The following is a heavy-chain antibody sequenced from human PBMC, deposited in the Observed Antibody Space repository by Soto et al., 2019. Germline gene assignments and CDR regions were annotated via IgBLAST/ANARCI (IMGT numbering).Heavy chain of an antibody. V-gene: IGHV5-51*01. Sequence: GESLKTSCKGSGYSFTSYWIGWVRQMPGKGLEWMGIIYPGDSDTRYSPSFQGQVTISADKSISTAYLQWNSLEASDTAMYFCARWYSSGLYYLDYWGQGALVTVSS. D-gene: IGHD6-19*01. CDR3: ARWYSSGLYYLDY. J-gene: IGHJ4*02. CDR2: IYPGDSDT. CDR1: GYSFTSYW.